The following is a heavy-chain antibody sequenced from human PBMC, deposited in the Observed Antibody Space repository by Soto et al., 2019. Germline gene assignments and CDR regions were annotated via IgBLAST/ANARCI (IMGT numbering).Heavy chain of an antibody. D-gene: IGHD1-7*01. CDR1: GFSISTSGVG. Sequence: SGPTLVNPTQTLTLTCTFSGFSISTSGVGVGWIRQPPGKALEWLALIYWDDDKRYSPSLRSRLAITKDTSNNQVVLTMTNMDDVHTATYFCANRVIHTGDWNYGAFDYWGQGTLGIVSS. J-gene: IGHJ4*02. CDR3: ANRVIHTGDWNYGAFDY. V-gene: IGHV2-5*02. CDR2: IYWDDDK.